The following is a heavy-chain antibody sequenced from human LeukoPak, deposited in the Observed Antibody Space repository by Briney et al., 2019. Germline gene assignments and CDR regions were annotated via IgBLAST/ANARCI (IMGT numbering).Heavy chain of an antibody. CDR1: GFSFSNYN. V-gene: IGHV3-21*01. CDR2: ITMSSTFI. CDR3: ARVFRDYYFDF. Sequence: PWGSLRLSCAASGFSFSNYNMNWVRQAPGKGLEWVSSITMSSTFIYYADSVKGRFTISRDNAKNSVFLQMNSLRAEDTAVYYCARVFRDYYFDFWGQGALVTVSS. J-gene: IGHJ4*02. D-gene: IGHD3-3*01.